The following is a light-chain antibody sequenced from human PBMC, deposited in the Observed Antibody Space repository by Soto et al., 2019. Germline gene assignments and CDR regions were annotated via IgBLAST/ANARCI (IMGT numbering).Light chain of an antibody. CDR3: GSWDSSLSAYV. CDR2: DDN. CDR1: SSNIGGNS. J-gene: IGLJ1*01. Sequence: QSVLTQPPSVSAAPGQKVTLSCSGSSSNIGGNSVSWYQQLPGTAPKLLIYDDNKRPSGIPDRFSGSKSGTSATLGITGFQTGDEADYYCGSWDSSLSAYVFXTGTKVTVL. V-gene: IGLV1-51*01.